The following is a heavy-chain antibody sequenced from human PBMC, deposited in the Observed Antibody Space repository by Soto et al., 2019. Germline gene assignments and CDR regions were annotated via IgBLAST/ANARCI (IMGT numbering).Heavy chain of an antibody. CDR2: INAGNGNT. V-gene: IGHV1-3*05. J-gene: IGHJ4*02. Sequence: QVQLVQSGAEEKKPGASVKVSCKASGYTFTSYAMHWVRQAPGQRLEWMGWINAGNGNTKYSHKFQGRVTITRDTSASTAYMELSSLSSEDTAVYYCARGITLPTPLDYWGQGTLVTVSS. CDR3: ARGITLPTPLDY. CDR1: GYTFTSYA. D-gene: IGHD1-20*01.